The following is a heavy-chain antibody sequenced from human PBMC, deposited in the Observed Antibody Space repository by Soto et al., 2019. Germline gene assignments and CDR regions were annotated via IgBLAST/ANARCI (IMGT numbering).Heavy chain of an antibody. D-gene: IGHD3-16*01. Sequence: EVQLLESGGGLVQPGGSLRLSCAASGFTFSSYAMRWVRQAPGKGLEWVSAISGSGGSTYYGDSVKGRFNISRDNSKNTLSLRMNSLRAEDTAVYSCAKSWGKLSIAYDAFDIWGQGTMVTVSS. CDR3: AKSWGKLSIAYDAFDI. J-gene: IGHJ3*02. CDR2: ISGSGGST. CDR1: GFTFSSYA. V-gene: IGHV3-23*01.